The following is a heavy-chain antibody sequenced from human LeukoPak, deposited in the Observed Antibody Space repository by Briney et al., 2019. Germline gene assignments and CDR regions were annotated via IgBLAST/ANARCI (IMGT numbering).Heavy chain of an antibody. D-gene: IGHD6-13*01. CDR2: ISGSGGST. J-gene: IGHJ6*02. CDR1: GFTFSSYG. Sequence: GGSLRLSCAASGFTFSSYGMHWVRQAPGKGLEWVSAISGSGGSTYYADSVKGRFTISRDNSKNTLYLQMNSLRAEDTAVYYCAKSGSWYGYYYGMDVWGQGTTVTVSS. V-gene: IGHV3-23*01. CDR3: AKSGSWYGYYYGMDV.